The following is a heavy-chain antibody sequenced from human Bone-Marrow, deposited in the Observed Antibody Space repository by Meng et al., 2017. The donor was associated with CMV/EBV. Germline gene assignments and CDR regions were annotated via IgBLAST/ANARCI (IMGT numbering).Heavy chain of an antibody. Sequence: SVKVSCKASSGGTFSKYIVSWVRQAPGQGLEWMGGSIPVFGPTRYAQKFRGRLTITTDESTGTGYMELSSLASEDTAVYYCAREGVTGTTVDHYYGMDVWGQGTTVTVSS. CDR3: AREGVTGTTVDHYYGMDV. J-gene: IGHJ6*02. CDR1: SGGTFSKYI. CDR2: SIPVFGPT. D-gene: IGHD1-7*01. V-gene: IGHV1-69*05.